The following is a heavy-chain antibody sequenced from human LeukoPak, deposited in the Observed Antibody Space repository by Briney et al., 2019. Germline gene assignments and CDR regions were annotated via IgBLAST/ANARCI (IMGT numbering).Heavy chain of an antibody. CDR1: GFTFSTYS. Sequence: PGGSLRLSCTASGFTFSTYSMNWVRQAPGKGLEWVACITSRGDYIYYVDSVKGRFTISRDNAKNSLYLQMNSLRAEDTAVYYCARIRGYSGYEADYWGQGTLVTVSS. D-gene: IGHD5-12*01. CDR3: ARIRGYSGYEADY. J-gene: IGHJ4*02. CDR2: ITSRGDYI. V-gene: IGHV3-21*01.